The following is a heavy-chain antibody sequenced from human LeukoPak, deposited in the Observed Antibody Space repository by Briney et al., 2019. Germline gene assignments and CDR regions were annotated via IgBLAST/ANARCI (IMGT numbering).Heavy chain of an antibody. CDR3: ARRAVAATVDY. V-gene: IGHV4-38-2*02. Sequence: SETLSLTCTVSGYSISSGYYWGWIRQPPGKGLEWIGSIYHSGRTFYNPSLKSRVTISVDTSKNQFSLKLTSVTAADTAVYYCARRAVAATVDYWGQGTLVTVSS. J-gene: IGHJ4*02. CDR1: GYSISSGYY. CDR2: IYHSGRT. D-gene: IGHD2-15*01.